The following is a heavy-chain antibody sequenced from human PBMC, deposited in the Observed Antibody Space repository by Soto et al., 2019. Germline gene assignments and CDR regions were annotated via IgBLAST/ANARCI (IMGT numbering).Heavy chain of an antibody. CDR1: GFSFTTYG. J-gene: IGHJ5*02. V-gene: IGHV3-23*01. D-gene: IGHD3-22*01. CDR2: ISSTGLYT. Sequence: GGSLRLSCAASGFSFTTYGMSWVRQAPGKGLEWVSDISSTGLYTYLADSVKGRFTISRDNSKNTLYLQMNSLRVYDTAVYFCTKSWLFEKNWFDPRGKGTLVTVSS. CDR3: TKSWLFEKNWFDP.